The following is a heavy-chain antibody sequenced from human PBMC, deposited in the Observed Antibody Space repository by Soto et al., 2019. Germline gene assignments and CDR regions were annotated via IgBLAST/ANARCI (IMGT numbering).Heavy chain of an antibody. J-gene: IGHJ4*02. CDR1: GFTFDDSG. CDR3: AKDMGGHMPFDY. Sequence: GGSLRLSCAASGFTFDDSGMHWVRQAPGKGLEWVSAISWNSAIIGYADSVKGRFTISRDNAKNSLYLQMNSLRADDTAVYYCAKDMGGHMPFDYWGQGTLVTVSS. V-gene: IGHV3-9*01. CDR2: ISWNSAII. D-gene: IGHD2-15*01.